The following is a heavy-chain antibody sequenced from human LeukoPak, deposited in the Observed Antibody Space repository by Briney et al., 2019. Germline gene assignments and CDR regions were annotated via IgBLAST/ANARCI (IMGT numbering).Heavy chain of an antibody. CDR2: ISSSSSTI. CDR1: GFTFSSYS. J-gene: IGHJ4*02. V-gene: IGHV3-48*01. Sequence: GGSLRLACAASGFTFSSYSMNWVSQAPGKGLEWVSYISSSSSTIYYADSVKGRFTISRDNAKNSLYLQMNSLRAEDTAVYYCARLEYYYDSTFDYWGQGTLVTVSS. CDR3: ARLEYYYDSTFDY. D-gene: IGHD3-22*01.